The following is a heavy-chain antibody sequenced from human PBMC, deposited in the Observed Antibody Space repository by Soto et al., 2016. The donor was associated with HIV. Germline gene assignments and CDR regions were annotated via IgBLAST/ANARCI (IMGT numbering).Heavy chain of an antibody. V-gene: IGHV3-48*01. CDR3: ARLNGDYV. J-gene: IGHJ4*02. CDR2: ISRSSSTI. CDR1: GFSFSSYS. D-gene: IGHD4-17*01. Sequence: EVQLVESGGGLVQPGGSLRLSCAASGFSFSSYSMNWVRQAPGKGLEWVSYISRSSSTIYYADSVKGRSTISRDNVKNSLYLQMNSLRAEDTAVYYCARLNGDYVWGQGTLVTVSS.